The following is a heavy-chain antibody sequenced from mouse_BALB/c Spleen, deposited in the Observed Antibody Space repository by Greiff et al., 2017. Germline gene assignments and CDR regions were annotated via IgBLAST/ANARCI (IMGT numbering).Heavy chain of an antibody. CDR1: GFNIKDYY. V-gene: IGHV14-4*02. CDR2: IDPENGDT. Sequence: SGAELVRSGASVKLSCTASGFNIKDYYMHWVKQRPEQGLEWIGWIDPENGDTEYAPKFQGKATMTADTSSNTAYLQLSSLTSEDTAVYYCNGPGTWFAYWGQGTLVTVSA. CDR3: NGPGTWFAY. D-gene: IGHD4-1*01. J-gene: IGHJ3*01.